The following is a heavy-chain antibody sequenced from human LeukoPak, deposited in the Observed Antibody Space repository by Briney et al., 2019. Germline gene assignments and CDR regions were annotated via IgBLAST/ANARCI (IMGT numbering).Heavy chain of an antibody. CDR2: INPNSGGT. Sequence: ASVKVSCKASGYTFTSYYMHWVRQAPGQGLEWMGWINPNSGGTNYAQKFQGRVTMTRDTSISTAYMELSRLRSDDTAVYYCARAVVASKGGSSWVLGGYWGQGTLVTVSS. J-gene: IGHJ4*02. CDR3: ARAVVASKGGSSWVLGGY. D-gene: IGHD6-13*01. CDR1: GYTFTSYY. V-gene: IGHV1-2*02.